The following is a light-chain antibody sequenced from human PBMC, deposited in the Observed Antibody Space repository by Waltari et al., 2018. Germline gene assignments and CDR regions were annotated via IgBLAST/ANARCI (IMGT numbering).Light chain of an antibody. V-gene: IGKV4-1*01. CDR1: RSVKYDSNKEDY. Sequence: DIVMTQSPDSLAVSLGEKATNTRTSSRSVKYDSNKEDYVGWYQKKSGQPPRLLIYWASTRDSGVPDRFSGSGSGTDFTLTISSLQPEDVAVYYCQQYYATPWTFGQGTKVEIK. J-gene: IGKJ1*01. CDR2: WAS. CDR3: QQYYATPWT.